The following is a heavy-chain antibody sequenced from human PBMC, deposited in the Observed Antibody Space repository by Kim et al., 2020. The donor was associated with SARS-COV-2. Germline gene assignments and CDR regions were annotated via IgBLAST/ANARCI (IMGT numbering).Heavy chain of an antibody. D-gene: IGHD3-9*01. CDR2: SYYSGYT. J-gene: IGHJ4*02. V-gene: IGHV4-59*13. Sequence: SETLSLTCTVSGDSISGYFWNWIRQSPGKGLEWIGYSYYSGYTNYHPSLNSRVTISVDSSKNQFSLKLTYMTAADTAVYYCVRGPLLTGTYYFDSWGPGILVTVSS. CDR1: GDSISGYF. CDR3: VRGPLLTGTYYFDS.